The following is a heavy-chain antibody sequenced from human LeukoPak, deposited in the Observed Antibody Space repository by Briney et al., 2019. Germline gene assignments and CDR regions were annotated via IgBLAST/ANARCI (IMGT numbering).Heavy chain of an antibody. CDR3: ARGAGSHEYYFDY. CDR1: GPSISSYY. J-gene: IGHJ4*02. V-gene: IGHV4-59*01. CDR2: IYYSGST. D-gene: IGHD3-10*01. Sequence: PSERLSLTCTVSGPSISSYYWSWIRQPPGKGLEWIGYIYYSGSTNYNPSLKSRVTISVDTSKNQFSLKLSSVTAADTAVYYCARGAGSHEYYFDYWGQGTLVTVSS.